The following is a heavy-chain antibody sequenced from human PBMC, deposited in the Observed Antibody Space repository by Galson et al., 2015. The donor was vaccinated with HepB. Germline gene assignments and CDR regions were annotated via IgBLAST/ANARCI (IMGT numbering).Heavy chain of an antibody. CDR1: GFSFSSYG. J-gene: IGHJ4*02. D-gene: IGHD2-15*01. Sequence: SLRLSCAASGFSFSSYGMSWVRQAPGKGLEWASGISGSGGSTYYADSVKGRFTISRDNSKNTLYLQMVSLRAEDTALYYCAKLKGYCSGGSCGFDSWGQGTLVTVSS. V-gene: IGHV3-23*01. CDR2: ISGSGGST. CDR3: AKLKGYCSGGSCGFDS.